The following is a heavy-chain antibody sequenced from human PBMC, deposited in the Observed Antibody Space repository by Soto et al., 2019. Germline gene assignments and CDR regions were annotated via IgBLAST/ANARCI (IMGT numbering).Heavy chain of an antibody. J-gene: IGHJ6*02. CDR3: ARGSITIFGVVITYYGMDV. CDR1: GGTFSSYA. CDR2: IIPIFGTA. Sequence: SVKVSCKASGGTFSSYAISWVRQAPGQGLEWMGGIIPIFGTANYAQKFQGRVTITADKSTSTAYMELSSLRSEDTAVYYCARGSITIFGVVITYYGMDVWGQGTTVTVSS. V-gene: IGHV1-69*06. D-gene: IGHD3-3*01.